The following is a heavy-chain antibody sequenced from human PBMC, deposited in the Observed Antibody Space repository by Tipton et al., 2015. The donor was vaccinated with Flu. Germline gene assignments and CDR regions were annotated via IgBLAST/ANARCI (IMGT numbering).Heavy chain of an antibody. CDR3: TTDIYGYSYEAYYYYGMDV. J-gene: IGHJ6*02. CDR2: IKSKTDGGTT. Sequence: SLRLSCAASGFTFSNAWMSWVRQAPGKGLEWVGRIKSKTDGGTTDYAAPVKGRFTISRDDSKNTLYLQMNSLKTEDTAVYYCTTDIYGYSYEAYYYYGMDVWGQGTTVTVSS. V-gene: IGHV3-15*01. CDR1: GFTFSNAW. D-gene: IGHD5-18*01.